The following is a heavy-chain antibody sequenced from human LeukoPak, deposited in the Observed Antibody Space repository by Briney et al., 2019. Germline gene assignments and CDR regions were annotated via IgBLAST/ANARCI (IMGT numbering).Heavy chain of an antibody. Sequence: SETLSLTCTVSGGSISSYYWSWIRQPPGKGLEWIGYIYYSGSTNYNPSLKSRVTISVDTSKNQLSLKLSSVTAADTAVYYCARGGGAGSFDYWGQGTLVTVSS. D-gene: IGHD3-16*01. CDR3: ARGGGAGSFDY. CDR1: GGSISSYY. J-gene: IGHJ4*02. V-gene: IGHV4-59*01. CDR2: IYYSGST.